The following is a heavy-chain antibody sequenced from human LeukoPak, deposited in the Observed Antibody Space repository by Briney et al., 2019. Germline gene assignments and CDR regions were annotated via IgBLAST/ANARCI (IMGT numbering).Heavy chain of an antibody. CDR1: GYTFTGYY. J-gene: IGHJ4*02. CDR2: INPNSGGT. CDR3: ARVCILTGYWNLGY. D-gene: IGHD3-9*01. Sequence: ASVKVSCKASGYTFTGYYMHWVRQAPGQGLEWMGWINPNSGGTNYAQKFQGRVTMTGDTSISTAYMELSRLRSDDTAVYYCARVCILTGYWNLGYWGQGTLVTVSS. V-gene: IGHV1-2*02.